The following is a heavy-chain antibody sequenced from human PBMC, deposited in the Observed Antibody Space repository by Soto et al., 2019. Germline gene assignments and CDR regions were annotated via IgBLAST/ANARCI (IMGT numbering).Heavy chain of an antibody. Sequence: SETLSLTCTVSGGSISSYYWSWIRQPPGKGLEWIGYIYYSGSTNYNPSLKSRVTISVDTSKNQFSLKLSSVTAADTAVYYCARVWDPYYDFWSGPWYYYGMDVWGQGTTVTVSS. CDR3: ARVWDPYYDFWSGPWYYYGMDV. J-gene: IGHJ6*02. D-gene: IGHD3-3*01. CDR1: GGSISSYY. CDR2: IYYSGST. V-gene: IGHV4-59*12.